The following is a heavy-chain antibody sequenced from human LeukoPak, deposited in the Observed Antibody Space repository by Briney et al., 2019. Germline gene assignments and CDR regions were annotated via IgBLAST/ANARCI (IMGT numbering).Heavy chain of an antibody. Sequence: SETLSLTCTVSGASISSGDYHWNWVRQPPGKGLEWIGFIQDSGSTYYNPSLKSRVSISRDMSKNQLSLMLSSVTAADTAVYYCARGFGAGNYYYGWFDPWGQGTLVSVSS. J-gene: IGHJ5*02. D-gene: IGHD3-10*01. V-gene: IGHV4-30-4*01. CDR2: IQDSGST. CDR3: ARGFGAGNYYYGWFDP. CDR1: GASISSGDYH.